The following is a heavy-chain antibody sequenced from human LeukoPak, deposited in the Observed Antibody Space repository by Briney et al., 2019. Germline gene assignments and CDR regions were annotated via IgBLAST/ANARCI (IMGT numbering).Heavy chain of an antibody. CDR3: ARSGLPYCGGDCYSGQGS. CDR2: IRYDGSNK. V-gene: IGHV3-30*02. J-gene: IGHJ4*02. Sequence: GGSLRLSCAASGFTFSSYGMHWVRQAPGKGLEWVAFIRYDGSNKYYADSVKGRFTISRDSSKNTLFLQMNSLRAEDTAVYYCARSGLPYCGGDCYSGQGSWGQGTLVTVSS. D-gene: IGHD2-21*02. CDR1: GFTFSSYG.